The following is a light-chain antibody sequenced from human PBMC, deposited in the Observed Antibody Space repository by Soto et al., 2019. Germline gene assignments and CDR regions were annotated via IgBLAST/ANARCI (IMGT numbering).Light chain of an antibody. CDR3: HRYGAHQT. CDR2: GIS. CDR1: QSVNSNY. V-gene: IGKV3-20*01. Sequence: EMVMTQSPAILSVSSGESATLSCRASQSVNSNYLAWYQQHPGQPPRLLIYGISTRATGIPARFSGSGSGTGFTLTISRLDPEDSAVYYCHRYGAHQTFGGGTKVDIK. J-gene: IGKJ4*01.